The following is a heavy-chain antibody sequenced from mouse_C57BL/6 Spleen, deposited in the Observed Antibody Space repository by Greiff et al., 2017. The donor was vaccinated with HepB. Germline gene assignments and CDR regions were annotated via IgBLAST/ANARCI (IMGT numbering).Heavy chain of an antibody. V-gene: IGHV1-80*01. CDR2: IYPGDGDT. D-gene: IGHD4-1*01. Sequence: QVQLKESGAELVKPGASVKISCKASGYAFSSYWMNWVKQRPGKGLEWIGQIYPGDGDTNYNGKFKGKATLTADKSSSTAYMQLSSLTSEDSAVYFCARQLWDVEAYWGQGTLVTVSA. CDR1: GYAFSSYW. J-gene: IGHJ3*01. CDR3: ARQLWDVEAY.